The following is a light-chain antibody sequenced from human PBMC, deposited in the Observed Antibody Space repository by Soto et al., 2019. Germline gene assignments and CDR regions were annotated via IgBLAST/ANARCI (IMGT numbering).Light chain of an antibody. J-gene: IGKJ1*01. CDR1: RILVFRDGNTY. CDR2: NVS. Sequence: VLTQSPLSVSVTVGQPASISCRTSRILVFRDGNTYLHWVQQRPVQSPRRLIENVSNRDSGVPDRFSGSGSGTDFTLQISRVEAEDVGIYYCMQTLQTTTFGQGTKVDIK. V-gene: IGKV2-30*01. CDR3: MQTLQTTT.